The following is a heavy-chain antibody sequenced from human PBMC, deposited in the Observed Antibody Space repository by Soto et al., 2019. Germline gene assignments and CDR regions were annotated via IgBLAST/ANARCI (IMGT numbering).Heavy chain of an antibody. CDR2: ISSSSSTI. CDR3: ARGGSDHLANDAFDI. CDR1: GFTFSSYS. V-gene: IGHV3-48*02. D-gene: IGHD1-26*01. J-gene: IGHJ3*02. Sequence: EVQLVESGGGLVQPGGSLRLSCAASGFTFSSYSMNWVRQAPGKGLEWVSYISSSSSTIYYADSVKGRFTISRDNATTSLYLPMNSLRDEDTAVYYCARGGSDHLANDAFDIWGQGTMVTVSS.